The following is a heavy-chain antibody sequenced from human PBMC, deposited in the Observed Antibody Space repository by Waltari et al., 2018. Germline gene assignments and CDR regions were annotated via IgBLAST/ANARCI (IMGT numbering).Heavy chain of an antibody. J-gene: IGHJ4*02. CDR3: ASSLGWGWYQDY. Sequence: VQLVQSGAEVTKPGSSGKVSCTASGGTFSSYGISWVRQAPGQGLEWMGRIIPIFGTANYAQKFQGRVTITADKSTSTAYMELSSLRSEDTAVYYCASSLGWGWYQDYWGQGTLVTVSS. CDR1: GGTFSSYG. V-gene: IGHV1-69*08. CDR2: IIPIFGTA. D-gene: IGHD6-19*01.